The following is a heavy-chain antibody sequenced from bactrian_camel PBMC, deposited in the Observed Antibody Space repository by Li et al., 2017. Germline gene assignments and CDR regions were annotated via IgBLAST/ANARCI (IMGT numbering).Heavy chain of an antibody. CDR2: IESDGST. CDR3: VRDLNDCSGGYCYLATPTYNY. V-gene: IGHV3S9*01. J-gene: IGHJ4*01. Sequence: HVQLVESGGASVQAGGSLRLSCVASVDTIGRYCMGWFRQIPDKEREGIAGIESDGSTSYADSVKGRFTISRDNAKNTVYLQMNSMKPEDTAAYYCVRDLNDCSGGYCYLATPTYNYWGQGTQVTVS. D-gene: IGHD2*01. CDR1: VDTIGRYC.